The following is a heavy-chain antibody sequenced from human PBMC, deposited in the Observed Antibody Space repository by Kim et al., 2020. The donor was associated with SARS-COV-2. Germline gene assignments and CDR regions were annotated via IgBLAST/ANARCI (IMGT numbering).Heavy chain of an antibody. V-gene: IGHV3-13*01. CDR3: ARLAAAAKGGLDY. Sequence: YPGSVKGRFTISRENAKNSLYLQMNSLRAGDTAVYYCARLAAAAKGGLDYWGQGTLVTVSS. D-gene: IGHD6-13*01. J-gene: IGHJ4*02.